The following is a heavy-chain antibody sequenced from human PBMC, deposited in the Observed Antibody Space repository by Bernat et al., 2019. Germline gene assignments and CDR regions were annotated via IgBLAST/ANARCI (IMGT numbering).Heavy chain of an antibody. D-gene: IGHD2-15*01. CDR3: ARVVVAANFDY. CDR2: IYYSGST. Sequence: QVQLQQWGAGLLKPSETLSLTCTVSGGSVSSGSYYWSWIRQPPGKGLEWIGYIYYSGSTNYNPSLKSRVTISVDTSKNQFSLKLSSVTAADTAVYYCARVVVAANFDYWGQGTLVTVSS. V-gene: IGHV4-61*01. J-gene: IGHJ4*02. CDR1: GGSVSSGSYY.